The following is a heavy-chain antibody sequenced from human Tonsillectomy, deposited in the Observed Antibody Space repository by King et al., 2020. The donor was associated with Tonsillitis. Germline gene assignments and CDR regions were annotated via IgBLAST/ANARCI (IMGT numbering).Heavy chain of an antibody. J-gene: IGHJ4*02. CDR2: IVYSGST. CDR3: ARVEQWELSPIFDY. D-gene: IGHD1-26*01. CDR1: GGSISSGGSY. Sequence: VQLQESGPGLVKPSQTLSLPCTVSGGSISSGGSYWCWIRQQPGKGVGGIGYIVYSGSTYYNPSLKRRVTISVDTSKNQLSLELSSVTAADTAVYYCARVEQWELSPIFDYWGQGTLVTVSS. V-gene: IGHV4-31*03.